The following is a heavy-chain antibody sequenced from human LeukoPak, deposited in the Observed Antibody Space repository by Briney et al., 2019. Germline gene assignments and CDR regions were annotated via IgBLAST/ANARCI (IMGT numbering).Heavy chain of an antibody. CDR1: EFTFSSYS. Sequence: GGSLRLSCAASEFTFSSYSMNWVRQAPGKGLEWVGRIKSKADGETIDYAAPVKGRFTFSRDDSKNMLYLQMNSLKSEDTAVYYCSTLTSRGLSDSWGQGTLVTVSS. V-gene: IGHV3-15*07. D-gene: IGHD1-20*01. J-gene: IGHJ4*02. CDR2: IKSKADGETI. CDR3: STLTSRGLSDS.